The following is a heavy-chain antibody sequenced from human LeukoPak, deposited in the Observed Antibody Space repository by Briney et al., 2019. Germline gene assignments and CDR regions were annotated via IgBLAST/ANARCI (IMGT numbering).Heavy chain of an antibody. CDR2: IYTSGST. CDR3: ARGEYYYDSSGYYGGYNWFDP. J-gene: IGHJ5*02. V-gene: IGHV4-61*02. Sequence: SQTLSHTCTVSGGSISSGSYYWSWIRQPAGKGLEWIGRIYTSGSTNYNPSLKSRVTISVDTSKNQFSLKLSSVTAADTAVYYCARGEYYYDSSGYYGGYNWFDPWGQGTLVTASS. CDR1: GGSISSGSYY. D-gene: IGHD3-22*01.